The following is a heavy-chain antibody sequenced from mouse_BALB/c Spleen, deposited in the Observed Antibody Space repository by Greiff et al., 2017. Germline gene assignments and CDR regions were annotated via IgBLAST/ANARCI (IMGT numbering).Heavy chain of an antibody. V-gene: IGHV5-6-5*01. CDR1: GFTFSSYA. Sequence: EVQLVESGGGLVKPGGSLKLSCAASGFTFSSYAMSWVRQTPEKRLEWVASISSGGSTYYPDSVKGRFTISRDNARNILYLQMSSRRSEDTAMYYCARVRDGYYLYAMDYWGQGTSVTVSS. CDR2: ISSGGST. D-gene: IGHD2-3*01. J-gene: IGHJ4*01. CDR3: ARVRDGYYLYAMDY.